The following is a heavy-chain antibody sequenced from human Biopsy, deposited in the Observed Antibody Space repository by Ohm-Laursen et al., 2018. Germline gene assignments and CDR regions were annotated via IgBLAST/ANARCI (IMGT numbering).Heavy chain of an antibody. CDR2: IYYTGST. Sequence: SDTLSLTCTVSGGSINSYYWSWIRQPPGKGLEWIGYIYYTGSTNYSPSLECRVIMSVDTSKNQFSLRLSSVTAADTAVYYCARRDYRNGFKFDFWGQGTLVTVSS. J-gene: IGHJ4*02. V-gene: IGHV4-59*08. D-gene: IGHD3-16*01. CDR1: GGSINSYY. CDR3: ARRDYRNGFKFDF.